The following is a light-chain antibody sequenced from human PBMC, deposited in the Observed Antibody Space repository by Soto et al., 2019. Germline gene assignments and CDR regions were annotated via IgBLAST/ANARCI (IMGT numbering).Light chain of an antibody. CDR3: SSYTSSSTLV. CDR1: SGDVGGYNY. V-gene: IGLV2-14*01. J-gene: IGLJ2*01. CDR2: EVS. Sequence: QSALTQPASVSGSLEQSITISCTGTSGDVGGYNYVSWYQQHPGKAPKLMIYEVSNRPSGVSNRFSGSKSGNTASQTISGLQAEDEADYYCSSYTSSSTLVLGGGTKVTVL.